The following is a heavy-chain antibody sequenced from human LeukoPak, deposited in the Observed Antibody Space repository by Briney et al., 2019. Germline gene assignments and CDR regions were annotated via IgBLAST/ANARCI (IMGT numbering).Heavy chain of an antibody. Sequence: GGSLRLSCAASGFTFSTYEMHWVRQTPGKGLEWVAVISYDGTNKHYAESVKGRFTISRDNSKNMLYLQMNSLRVEDTAVYYCAKDRSIAAGGTVSEIDNWGQGALVTVSS. V-gene: IGHV3-30*18. CDR1: GFTFSTYE. CDR3: AKDRSIAAGGTVSEIDN. D-gene: IGHD6-13*01. CDR2: ISYDGTNK. J-gene: IGHJ4*02.